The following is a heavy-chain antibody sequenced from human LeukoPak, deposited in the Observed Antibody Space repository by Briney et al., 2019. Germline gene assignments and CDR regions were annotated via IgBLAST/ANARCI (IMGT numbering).Heavy chain of an antibody. Sequence: PSETLSLTCTVSGGSIRSSSYYWGWIRQPPGKGLEWIGSIYYSGSTYYNPSLKSRVTISVDTYKNQFSLRLSSVIAADTAVYYCARGRDGYKFDYWGQGTLVTVSS. J-gene: IGHJ4*02. CDR3: ARGRDGYKFDY. CDR2: IYYSGST. V-gene: IGHV4-39*07. CDR1: GGSIRSSSYY. D-gene: IGHD5-24*01.